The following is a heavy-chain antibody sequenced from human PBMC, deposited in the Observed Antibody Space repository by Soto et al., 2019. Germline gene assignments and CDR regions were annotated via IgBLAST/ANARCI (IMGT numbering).Heavy chain of an antibody. V-gene: IGHV3-23*01. J-gene: IGHJ1*01. Sequence: GGSLRLSCAASGFTFSSFAMSWVRQAPGKGLEWVSTISGSGGTTYYADSVKGRFTISRDNSKNMLYLQVNSLRAEDTAVYYCAKDALNWLVRAEYFQHGGQGTLVTVSP. CDR2: ISGSGGTT. CDR3: AKDALNWLVRAEYFQH. CDR1: GFTFSSFA. D-gene: IGHD6-19*01.